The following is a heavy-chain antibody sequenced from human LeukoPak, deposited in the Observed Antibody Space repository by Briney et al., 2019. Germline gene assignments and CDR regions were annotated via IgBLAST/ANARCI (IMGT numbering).Heavy chain of an antibody. CDR2: IIPIFGTA. D-gene: IGHD1-26*01. CDR3: ARASGSYAHDAFDI. J-gene: IGHJ3*02. Sequence: SVKVSCKASGYTFTSYGISWVRQAPGQGLEWMGGIIPIFGTANYAQKFQGRVTITADKSTSTAYMELSSLRSEDTAVYYCARASGSYAHDAFDIWGQGTMVTVSS. V-gene: IGHV1-69*06. CDR1: GYTFTSYG.